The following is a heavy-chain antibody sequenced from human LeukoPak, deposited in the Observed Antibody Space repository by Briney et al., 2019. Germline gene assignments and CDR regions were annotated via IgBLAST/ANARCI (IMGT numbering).Heavy chain of an antibody. J-gene: IGHJ4*02. V-gene: IGHV1-2*02. CDR2: INPKSGGT. D-gene: IGHD3-10*01. CDR1: GYTFTAYY. CDR3: ARDRPLDADDYYGFYYFDY. Sequence: ASVKVSCKASGYTFTAYYMHWVRQAPGQGLEWMGWINPKSGGTDYAQKFQGRVTMTRDTSISTAYMELSRLRSDDTAVYYCARDRPLDADDYYGFYYFDYWGQGTLVTVSS.